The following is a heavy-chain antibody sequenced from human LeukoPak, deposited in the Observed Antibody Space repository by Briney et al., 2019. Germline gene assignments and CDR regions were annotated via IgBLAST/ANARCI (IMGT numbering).Heavy chain of an antibody. J-gene: IGHJ5*02. D-gene: IGHD3-3*01. CDR3: ARDRGTNYDFWSGPRDWFDP. V-gene: IGHV3-7*01. Sequence: PGGSLRLSCATSGFTFSSNWMSWVRHAPGRGLDWVANIKPDGSAEYYAASVKGRFTVSRDNAKNSLYLQMNSLRVEDTAVYYCARDRGTNYDFWSGPRDWFDPWGQGTLVTVSS. CDR2: IKPDGSAE. CDR1: GFTFSSNW.